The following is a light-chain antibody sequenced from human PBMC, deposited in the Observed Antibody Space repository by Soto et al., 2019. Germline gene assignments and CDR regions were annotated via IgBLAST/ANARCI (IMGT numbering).Light chain of an antibody. Sequence: DIQMTQSPSSLSASVGDRVTITCRASQGIGNYLAWYQQKPGKVPKLLIYAASNLQSGVPSRFSGSGSGTDFTLTISSLQPEDVATYYCQKCNSGLTFGGGTKVEIK. CDR3: QKCNSGLT. J-gene: IGKJ4*01. V-gene: IGKV1-27*01. CDR2: AAS. CDR1: QGIGNY.